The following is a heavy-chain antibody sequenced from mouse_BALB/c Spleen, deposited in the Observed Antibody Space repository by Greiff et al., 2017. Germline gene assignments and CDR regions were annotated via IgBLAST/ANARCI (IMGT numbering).Heavy chain of an antibody. V-gene: IGHV5-6*01. D-gene: IGHD2-4*01. CDR1: GFTFSSYG. Sequence: EVQVVESGGDLVKPGGSLKLSCAASGFTFSSYGMSWVRQTPDKRLEWVATISSGGSYTYYPDSVKGRFTISRDNAKNTLYLQMSSLKSEDTAMYYCARHPEGIYDYDVWFAYWGQGTLVTVSA. J-gene: IGHJ3*01. CDR2: ISSGGSYT. CDR3: ARHPEGIYDYDVWFAY.